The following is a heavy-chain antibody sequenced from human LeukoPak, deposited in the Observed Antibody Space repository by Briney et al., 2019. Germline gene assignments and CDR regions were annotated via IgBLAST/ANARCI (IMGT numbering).Heavy chain of an antibody. CDR2: IYYSGST. CDR1: GGSISSSSYY. D-gene: IGHD2-21*01. Sequence: SETLSLTCTVSGGSISSSSYYWGWIRQPPGKGLEWIGSIYYSGSTYYNPSLKSRVTISVDTSKNQFSLKLSSVTAADTAVYYCARDLWYGFDPWGQGTLVTVSS. J-gene: IGHJ5*02. V-gene: IGHV4-39*07. CDR3: ARDLWYGFDP.